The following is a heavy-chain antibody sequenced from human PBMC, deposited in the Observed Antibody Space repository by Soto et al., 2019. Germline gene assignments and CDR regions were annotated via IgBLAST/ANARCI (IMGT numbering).Heavy chain of an antibody. D-gene: IGHD6-6*01. Sequence: EVQLVESGGGLVQPGRSLRLSCAASGFTFDDYAMHWVRQAPGKGLEWVSGISWNSGSIGYADSVKGRFTISRDNAKNPLYLQMNSLRAEDTALYYCAKDIEGQLVREGWFDPWGQGTLVTVSS. V-gene: IGHV3-9*01. CDR3: AKDIEGQLVREGWFDP. CDR1: GFTFDDYA. CDR2: ISWNSGSI. J-gene: IGHJ5*02.